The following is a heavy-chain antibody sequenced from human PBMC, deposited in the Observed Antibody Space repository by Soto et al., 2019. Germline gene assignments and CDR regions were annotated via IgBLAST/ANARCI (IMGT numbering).Heavy chain of an antibody. CDR3: ARDDEGGSDCDLGY. D-gene: IGHD1-26*01. V-gene: IGHV3-30-3*01. CDR1: GFTFSSHA. J-gene: IGHJ4*02. CDR2: ISSDGSNK. Sequence: QVQLVESGGGVVQPGRSLRLSCAVSGFTFSSHAMHWVRQAPGKGLEWVTLISSDGSNKYYADSVKGRFTTSRDNSKNPMYLQMNSLRVEDTAVYYCARDDEGGSDCDLGYWGQGALVIVSS.